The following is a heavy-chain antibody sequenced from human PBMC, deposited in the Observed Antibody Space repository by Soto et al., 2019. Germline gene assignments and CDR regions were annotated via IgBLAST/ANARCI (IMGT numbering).Heavy chain of an antibody. CDR1: GYTFTGYY. CDR2: INPNSGGT. J-gene: IGHJ4*02. Sequence: QVQLVQSGAEVKKPGASVKVSCKASGYTFTGYYMHWVRQAPGQGLEWMGWINPNSGGTNYAQKFQGRVTMTRDTSISTAYMGLSRLRSDDTAVYYCARSGGVSRGAGVVINIFLGYWGQGTLVTVSS. CDR3: ARSGGVSRGAGVVINIFLGY. V-gene: IGHV1-2*02. D-gene: IGHD3-3*01.